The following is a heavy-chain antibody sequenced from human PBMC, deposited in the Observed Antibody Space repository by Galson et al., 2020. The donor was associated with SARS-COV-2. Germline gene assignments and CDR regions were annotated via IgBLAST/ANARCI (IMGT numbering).Heavy chain of an antibody. CDR1: GFTFGDYS. D-gene: IGHD3-10*01. V-gene: IGHV3-49*03. CDR3: TRRIGWGINAFDV. CDR2: VRSKAYGSTT. Sequence: GESLKISCTASGFTFGDYSMSWFRQAPGKGLEWVGRVRSKAYGSTTEYGASVKGRFTISRDDFKNIAYLQMNSLKTEDTAMYFCTRRIGWGINAFDVWCQGTMVTVS. J-gene: IGHJ3*01.